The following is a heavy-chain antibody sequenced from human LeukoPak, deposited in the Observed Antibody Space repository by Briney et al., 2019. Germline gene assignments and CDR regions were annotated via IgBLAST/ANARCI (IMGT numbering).Heavy chain of an antibody. J-gene: IGHJ4*02. CDR2: ITGSGDST. CDR3: AKDLEVGATLWSYSDY. CDR1: GFTFSSYG. V-gene: IGHV3-23*01. Sequence: GGSLRLSCAASGFTFSSYGMSWVRQAPGKGLEWVSLITGSGDSTYYADSVKGRFTISRDNSKNTLYLQMTSLRAEDTAVYYCAKDLEVGATLWSYSDYWGQGTLVTVSS. D-gene: IGHD1-26*01.